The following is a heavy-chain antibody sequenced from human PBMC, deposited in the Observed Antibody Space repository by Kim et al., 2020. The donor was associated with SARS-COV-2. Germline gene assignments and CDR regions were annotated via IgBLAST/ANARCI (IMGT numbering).Heavy chain of an antibody. J-gene: IGHJ4*02. Sequence: AQKFQGRVTITADKSTSTAYMELSSLRSEDTAVYYCARDSVVVPAATFDYWGQGTLVTVSS. CDR3: ARDSVVVPAATFDY. V-gene: IGHV1-69*04. D-gene: IGHD2-2*01.